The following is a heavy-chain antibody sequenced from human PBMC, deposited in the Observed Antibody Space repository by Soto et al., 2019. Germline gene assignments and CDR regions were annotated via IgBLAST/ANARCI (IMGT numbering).Heavy chain of an antibody. CDR1: GFTFSSYA. CDR2: ISGSGGST. D-gene: IGHD3-9*01. CDR3: AKDRWFNRVAYFDY. J-gene: IGHJ4*01. V-gene: IGHV3-23*01. Sequence: GGSLRLSCAASGFTFSSYAMSRVRQAPGKGLEWVSAISGSGGSTYYADSVKGRFTISRDNSKNTLYLQMNSLRAEDTAVYYCAKDRWFNRVAYFDYWGHGTLVTSSS.